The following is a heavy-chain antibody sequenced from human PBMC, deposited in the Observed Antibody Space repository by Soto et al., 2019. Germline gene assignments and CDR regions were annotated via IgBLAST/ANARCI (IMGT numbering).Heavy chain of an antibody. Sequence: GGSLRLSCAASGFTVSSNYMSWVRQAPGKGLEWVSVIYSGGSTYYADSVKGRFTVSRDNSKNTLYLQMNSLTGEDTAVYYCARTRSAWSDFHYYSLDVWGQGPTVTVSS. CDR1: GFTVSSNY. V-gene: IGHV3-53*05. CDR3: ARTRSAWSDFHYYSLDV. D-gene: IGHD1-26*01. J-gene: IGHJ6*02. CDR2: IYSGGST.